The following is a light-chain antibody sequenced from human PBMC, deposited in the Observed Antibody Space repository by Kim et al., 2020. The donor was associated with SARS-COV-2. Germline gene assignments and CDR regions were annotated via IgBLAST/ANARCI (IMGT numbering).Light chain of an antibody. CDR3: AAWDGGLNGVL. CDR2: SSN. CDR1: SSNIGIND. V-gene: IGLV1-44*01. J-gene: IGLJ2*01. Sequence: GQRVTISCSGSSSNIGINDVNWYQQLPGTAPRLLIYSSNERPSGVPDRFSGSRSGTSASLAISGLQSEDEADYYCAAWDGGLNGVLFGGGTKLTVL.